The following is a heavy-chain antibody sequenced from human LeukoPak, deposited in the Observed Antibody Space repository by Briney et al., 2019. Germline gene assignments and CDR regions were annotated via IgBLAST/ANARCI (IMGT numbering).Heavy chain of an antibody. D-gene: IGHD7-27*01. Sequence: GGSLRLPCAASGFTFRDFWMHWVRQAPGKGPVWVSRVSPDGSDTKYADSVKGRFTISRDNAENTMYLQMSSLRAEDTAVYYCARDMWGTFDYWGQGALVTVSS. CDR3: ARDMWGTFDY. J-gene: IGHJ4*02. CDR2: VSPDGSDT. V-gene: IGHV3-74*03. CDR1: GFTFRDFW.